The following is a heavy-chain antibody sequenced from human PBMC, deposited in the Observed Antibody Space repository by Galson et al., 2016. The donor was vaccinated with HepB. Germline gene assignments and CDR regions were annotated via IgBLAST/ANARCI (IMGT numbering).Heavy chain of an antibody. D-gene: IGHD3-16*01. CDR3: TRDPPHFWGLGFDY. J-gene: IGHJ4*02. CDR2: INSDGSST. CDR1: GFTFSFYG. V-gene: IGHV3-74*01. Sequence: SLRLSCAASGFTFSFYGMSWVRQAPGKGLMWVSRINSDGSSTNYADSVKGRFTISRDNAKNTLYLQMNSLKAEDTAVYYCTRDPPHFWGLGFDYWGQGTLVTVSS.